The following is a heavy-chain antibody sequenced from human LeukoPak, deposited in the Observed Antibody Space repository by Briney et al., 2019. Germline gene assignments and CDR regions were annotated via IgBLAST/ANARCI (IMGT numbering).Heavy chain of an antibody. J-gene: IGHJ4*02. CDR1: GYTFTSHD. D-gene: IGHD7-27*01. V-gene: IGHV1-8*01. CDR3: VRTPPNWGFDY. Sequence: ASVKVSCKASGYTFTSHDINWVRQVPGQGLEWMGWMSPNSGDTGYAQKFQGRITVTSDSSISTAYMELSSLRSEDTAIYYCVRTPPNWGFDYWGQGTLVTVSS. CDR2: MSPNSGDT.